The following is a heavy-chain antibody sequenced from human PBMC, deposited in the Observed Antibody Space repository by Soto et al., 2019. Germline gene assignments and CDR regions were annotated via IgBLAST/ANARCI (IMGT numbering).Heavy chain of an antibody. D-gene: IGHD4-17*01. J-gene: IGHJ4*02. CDR3: ARAYGPAFDY. V-gene: IGHV4-34*01. CDR2: INHSGST. Sequence: NPSETLSLTCAVYGGSFSGYCWSWIRQPPGKGLEWIGEINHSGSTNYNPSLKSRVTISVDTSKNQFSLKLSSVTAADTAVYYCARAYGPAFDYWGQGTLVTVSS. CDR1: GGSFSGYC.